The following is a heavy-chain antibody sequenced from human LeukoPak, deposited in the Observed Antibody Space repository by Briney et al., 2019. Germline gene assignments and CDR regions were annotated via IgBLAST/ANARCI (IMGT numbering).Heavy chain of an antibody. J-gene: IGHJ6*02. V-gene: IGHV3-53*01. CDR2: IYSGGST. CDR3: ARESGYSDV. CDR1: GFTVSSNY. Sequence: GGSWGFSGEASGFTVSSNYMTWVRQAPGKGLEWVSVIYSGGSTYYADSVKGRFTISRDNSKNTLYLQMNSLRAEDTAVYYCARESGYSDVWGQGTTVTVSS. D-gene: IGHD3-3*01.